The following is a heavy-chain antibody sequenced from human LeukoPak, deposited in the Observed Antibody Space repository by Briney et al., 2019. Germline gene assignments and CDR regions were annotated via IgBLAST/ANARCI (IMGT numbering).Heavy chain of an antibody. J-gene: IGHJ4*02. CDR1: GFTFSSYG. V-gene: IGHV3-33*01. CDR3: ARERTNWDYYFDY. Sequence: GRSLRLSCAASGFTFSSYGMHWVRQAPGKGLEWVAVIWYDGSNKYYADSVKGRFTISRDNSKNTLYLQMNSLRAEDTAVYYCARERTNWDYYFDYWGQGTLVTVSS. D-gene: IGHD1-7*01. CDR2: IWYDGSNK.